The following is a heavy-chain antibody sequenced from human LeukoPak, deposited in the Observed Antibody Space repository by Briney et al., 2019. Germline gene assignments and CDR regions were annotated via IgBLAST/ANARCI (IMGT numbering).Heavy chain of an antibody. V-gene: IGHV3-21*01. CDR1: GFTFSTYT. Sequence: PGGSLRLSCAASGFTFSTYTMNWVRQAPGKGLEWVSSISSNSRYIYYADSVKGRFTISRDNAKNSLYLQMNSLRAEDTAVYYCASRTTVTTFDYWGQGTLVTVSS. CDR3: ASRTTVTTFDY. D-gene: IGHD4-17*01. CDR2: ISSNSRYI. J-gene: IGHJ4*02.